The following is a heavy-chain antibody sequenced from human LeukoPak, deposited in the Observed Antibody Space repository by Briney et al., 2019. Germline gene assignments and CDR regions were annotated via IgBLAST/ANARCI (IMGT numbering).Heavy chain of an antibody. J-gene: IGHJ4*02. D-gene: IGHD4-23*01. V-gene: IGHV3-7*01. CDR3: AISSPVATVGY. CDR1: GFTFSSYW. Sequence: PGGSLRLSCADSGFTFSSYWISWVRQAPGKGLEWVANINQDGSEKYYVDSVRGRFTISRDNAKNSLYLQMNSLRAEDTAVYYCAISSPVATVGYWGQGTLVTVPS. CDR2: INQDGSEK.